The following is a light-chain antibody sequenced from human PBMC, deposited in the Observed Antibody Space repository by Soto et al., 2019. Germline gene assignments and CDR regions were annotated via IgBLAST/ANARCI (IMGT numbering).Light chain of an antibody. CDR2: DAS. J-gene: IGKJ1*01. V-gene: IGKV1-13*02. CDR3: QQYHSYWT. CDR1: QGIRND. Sequence: AIQMTQSPSSLSTSVGDRVAITCRASQGIRNDLGWFQQKPGKAPKLLIYDASSLESGVPQRFSGSGSGTEFTLTISSMKTDDFSTYYCQQYHSYWTFGQGTKVDIK.